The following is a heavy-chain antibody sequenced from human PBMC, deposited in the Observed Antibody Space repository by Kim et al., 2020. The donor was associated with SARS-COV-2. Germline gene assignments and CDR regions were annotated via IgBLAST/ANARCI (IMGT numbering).Heavy chain of an antibody. J-gene: IGHJ6*02. CDR3: ARDLSVDFWTGYTSSPTYGMDV. D-gene: IGHD3-3*01. CDR1: GYTFTNYG. V-gene: IGHV1-18*01. Sequence: ASVKVSCKASGYTFTNYGISWVRQAPGQGLEWMGWISGYNGHTNYGQRVQGRVTMTTDTSTSTAYMELRSLKSDDTAVYYCARDLSVDFWTGYTSSPTYGMDVWGQGTTVTVSS. CDR2: ISGYNGHT.